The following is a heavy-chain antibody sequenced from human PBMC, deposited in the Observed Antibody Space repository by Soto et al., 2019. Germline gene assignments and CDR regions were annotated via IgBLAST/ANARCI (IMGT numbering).Heavy chain of an antibody. V-gene: IGHV1-46*03. CDR2: INPSGGST. Sequence: GASVKVSCTASGYTFTRYYMHCVRQAPGHGLEWMGIINPSGGSTSYAQKFQGRVTMTRDTSTSTVYMELRSLRSEDTAVYYCARNYRTGGWLLQVDYYMDVWGNGTTVTVSS. J-gene: IGHJ6*03. CDR3: ARNYRTGGWLLQVDYYMDV. D-gene: IGHD2-8*02. CDR1: GYTFTRYY.